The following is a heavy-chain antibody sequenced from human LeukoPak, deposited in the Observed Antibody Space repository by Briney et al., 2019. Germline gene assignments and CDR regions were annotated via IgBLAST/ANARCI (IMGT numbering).Heavy chain of an antibody. V-gene: IGHV4-38-2*01. CDR2: IYYSGST. CDR1: GYSISSGYY. CDR3: ARFTGDDAFDI. J-gene: IGHJ3*02. D-gene: IGHD7-27*01. Sequence: KPSETLSLTCAVSGYSISSGYYWGWIRQPPGKGLEWIGSIYYSGSTYYNPSLKSRVTISVDTSKNQFSLKLSSVTAADTAVYYCARFTGDDAFDIWGQGTMVTVSS.